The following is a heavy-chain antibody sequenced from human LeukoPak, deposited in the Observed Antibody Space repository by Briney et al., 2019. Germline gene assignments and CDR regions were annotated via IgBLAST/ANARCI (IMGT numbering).Heavy chain of an antibody. CDR1: GFTFSSYS. Sequence: PGGSLRLSRAASGFTFSSYSMNWVRQAPGKGLEWVSSISSSSSYIYYADSVKGRFTISRDNAKNSLYLQMNSLRAEDTAVYYCARDRGKGYGNRFDPWGQGTLVTVSS. CDR2: ISSSSSYI. J-gene: IGHJ5*02. V-gene: IGHV3-21*01. D-gene: IGHD4-17*01. CDR3: ARDRGKGYGNRFDP.